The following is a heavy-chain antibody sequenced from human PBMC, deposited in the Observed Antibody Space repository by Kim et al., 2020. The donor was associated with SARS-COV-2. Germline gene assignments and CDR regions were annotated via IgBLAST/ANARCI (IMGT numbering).Heavy chain of an antibody. D-gene: IGHD2-21*01. J-gene: IGHJ4*02. CDR1: GFTFSNYW. Sequence: GGSVRLSCAASGFTFSNYWMTWIRQAPGKGLVWVANINQDGSETKYVDSVEGRFTISRDNAKNSLYLQLNSLRAEDTAVYYCARGVLVAPGIDHWGQGTLVTVSS. CDR2: INQDGSET. V-gene: IGHV3-7*03. CDR3: ARGVLVAPGIDH.